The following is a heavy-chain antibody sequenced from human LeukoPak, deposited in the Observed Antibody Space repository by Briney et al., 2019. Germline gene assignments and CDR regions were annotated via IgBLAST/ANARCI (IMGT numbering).Heavy chain of an antibody. CDR2: ISSSGSTT. D-gene: IGHD6-19*01. J-gene: IGHJ4*02. CDR1: GFTFSSYE. Sequence: PGGSLRLSCAASGFTFSSYEMNWVRQAPGKGLEWFSYISSSGSTTYYAASVKGRFTISRDNAKNSLYLQMNSLRVEDTAVYYCASQKGRIAVAVDYWGQGTLVTVSS. V-gene: IGHV3-48*03. CDR3: ASQKGRIAVAVDY.